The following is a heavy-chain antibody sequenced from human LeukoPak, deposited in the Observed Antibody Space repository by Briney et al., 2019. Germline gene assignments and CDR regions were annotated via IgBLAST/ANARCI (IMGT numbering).Heavy chain of an antibody. CDR3: ASLSNAQYAFDI. Sequence: SVKVSCKASGGTFSSYAISWVRQAPGQGLEWKGRIIPIFGTANYAQKFQGRVTITTDESTSTAYMELSSLRSEDTAVYYCASLSNAQYAFDIWGQGTMVTVSS. CDR1: GGTFSSYA. CDR2: IIPIFGTA. V-gene: IGHV1-69*05. J-gene: IGHJ3*02. D-gene: IGHD2-2*01.